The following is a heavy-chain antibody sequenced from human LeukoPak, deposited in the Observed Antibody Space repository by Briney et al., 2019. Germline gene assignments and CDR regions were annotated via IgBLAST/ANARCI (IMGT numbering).Heavy chain of an antibody. V-gene: IGHV3-48*04. Sequence: GGSLRLSCAAPGFTFSSYGMNWFGQAPGKGLEWVSYISSSSSTIYYADSVKGRFTISRDNAKNSLYLQMNSLRAEDTAVYYCAGQGAYWGQGTLVTVSS. D-gene: IGHD3-16*01. J-gene: IGHJ4*02. CDR1: GFTFSSYG. CDR3: AGQGAY. CDR2: ISSSSSTI.